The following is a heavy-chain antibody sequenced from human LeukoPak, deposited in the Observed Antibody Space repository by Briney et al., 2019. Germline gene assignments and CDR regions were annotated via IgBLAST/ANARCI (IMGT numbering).Heavy chain of an antibody. V-gene: IGHV3-30*18. CDR1: GFTFSSYG. CDR2: ISYDGSNK. CDR3: AKGSYYDSSTDY. J-gene: IGHJ4*02. D-gene: IGHD3-22*01. Sequence: GRSLRLSCAASGFTFSSYGMHWVRQAPGKGLEWVAVISYDGSNKYYADSVKGRFTISRDNSKNTLYLQMNSLRAEDTAVYYCAKGSYYDSSTDYWGQGTLVTVSS.